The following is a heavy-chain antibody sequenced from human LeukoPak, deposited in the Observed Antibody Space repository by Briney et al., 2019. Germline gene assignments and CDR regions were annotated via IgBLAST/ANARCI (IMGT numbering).Heavy chain of an antibody. D-gene: IGHD6-13*01. J-gene: IGHJ4*02. V-gene: IGHV1-58*01. Sequence: GTSVKLSCKASGFTFTTSAVQGVRQARGQRLEWIGGIVVGSGNTNYAQKFQERVTITRDMSTSTAYMELSSLRSEDTAVYYCAVTARVAAADYFDYWGQGTLVTVSS. CDR2: IVVGSGNT. CDR1: GFTFTTSA. CDR3: AVTARVAAADYFDY.